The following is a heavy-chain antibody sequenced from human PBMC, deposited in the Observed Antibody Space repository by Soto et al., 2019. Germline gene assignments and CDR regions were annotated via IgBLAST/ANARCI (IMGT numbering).Heavy chain of an antibody. CDR2: IDPSGGRT. J-gene: IGHJ4*02. V-gene: IGHV1-46*01. D-gene: IGHD3-22*01. Sequence: QVQLVQSGAEVKKPGASVKVSCKASGDTFTSYYMHWVRQAPGQGLEWMGIIDPSGGRTSFAQKFQGRVTMTRDTSTSTVYMELSCLTSADTAVYYCARDRYSSGWEVTHFDYWGQGALVTVSP. CDR3: ARDRYSSGWEVTHFDY. CDR1: GDTFTSYY.